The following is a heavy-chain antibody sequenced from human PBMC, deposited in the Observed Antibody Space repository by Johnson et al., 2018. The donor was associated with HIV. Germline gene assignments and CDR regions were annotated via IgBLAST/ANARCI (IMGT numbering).Heavy chain of an antibody. D-gene: IGHD6-6*01. Sequence: QVKLVESGGGVVQPGRSLRLSCAASGFTFDDYAMHWVRQAPGKGLEWVAVISYDGSDKYYADSVKGRFTISRDNAKNSLYLQMNSLRAEDTALYYCARGGYSSSPYAFDIWGQGTMVTVSS. V-gene: IGHV3-30*04. CDR1: GFTFDDYA. CDR2: ISYDGSDK. J-gene: IGHJ3*02. CDR3: ARGGYSSSPYAFDI.